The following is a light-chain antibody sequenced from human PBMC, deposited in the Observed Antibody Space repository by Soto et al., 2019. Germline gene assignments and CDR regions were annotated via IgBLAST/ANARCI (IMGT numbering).Light chain of an antibody. CDR3: QQDYSTPLT. CDR1: QSVLYSSNNKNY. J-gene: IGKJ4*01. CDR2: GAS. V-gene: IGKV4-1*01. Sequence: DIVMTQSPDSLAVSLGERATINCKSSQSVLYSSNNKNYLAWYQQKPGQPPKLLIYGASTRESGVPDRFSGSGSGTDFTLTISSLQAEDVAVYYCQQDYSTPLTFGGGTKVEIK.